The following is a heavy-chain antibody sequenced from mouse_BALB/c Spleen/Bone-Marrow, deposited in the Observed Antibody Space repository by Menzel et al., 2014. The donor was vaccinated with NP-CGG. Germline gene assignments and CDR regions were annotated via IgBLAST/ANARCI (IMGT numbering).Heavy chain of an antibody. CDR1: GYTFTSYW. Sequence: VQLKDSGTVLARPGASVKMSCKASGYTFTSYWMHWVKQRPGQGLEWIGAIYPGNSDTSYNQKFKGKAKLTAVTSTSTAYMELSSLTNEDSAVYYCTRGGGSSYVEFAYWGQGTLVTVSA. D-gene: IGHD1-1*01. CDR3: TRGGGSSYVEFAY. V-gene: IGHV1-5*01. CDR2: IYPGNSDT. J-gene: IGHJ3*01.